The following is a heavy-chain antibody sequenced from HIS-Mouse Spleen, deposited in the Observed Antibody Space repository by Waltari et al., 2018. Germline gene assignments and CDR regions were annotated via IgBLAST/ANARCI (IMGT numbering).Heavy chain of an antibody. V-gene: IGHV4-61*01. D-gene: IGHD6-19*01. J-gene: IGHJ3*02. CDR2: IYYSGST. Sequence: QVQLQESGPGLVKPSETLSLTCPVSGGPVVSGTYYWSWIRHPPGKGLEWIGYIYYSGSTNYNPSLKSRVTISVDTSKNQFSLKLSSVTAADTAVYYCASRSYSSGWYKAFDIWGQGTMVTVSS. CDR3: ASRSYSSGWYKAFDI. CDR1: GGPVVSGTYY.